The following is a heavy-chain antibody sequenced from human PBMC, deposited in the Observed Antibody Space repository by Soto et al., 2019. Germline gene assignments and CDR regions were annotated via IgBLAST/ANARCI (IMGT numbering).Heavy chain of an antibody. J-gene: IGHJ4*02. D-gene: IGHD5-12*01. CDR1: GGSISSGGYS. Sequence: QLQLQESGSGLVKPSQTLSLTGAVSGGSISSGGYSWSWIRQPPGKGLTWIGYIYHSGRPYFNPSLKSRVTISVDRAKNQFSLKLSSVTAADTAVYYCAAGGGLPRYYWGQGTLVTVSS. V-gene: IGHV4-30-2*01. CDR3: AAGGGLPRYY. CDR2: IYHSGRP.